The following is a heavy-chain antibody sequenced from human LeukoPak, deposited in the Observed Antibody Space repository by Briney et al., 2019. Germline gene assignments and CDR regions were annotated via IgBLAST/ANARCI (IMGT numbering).Heavy chain of an antibody. V-gene: IGHV2-70*01. CDR3: ARMRVGGYDPPSFIDY. Sequence: SGPTLVNPTQTLTLTCTFSGFSLSTSGVGVGWIRQPPGKALEWLALIYWDDDKYYSTSLKTRLTISKDTSKNQVVLTMTNMDPVDTATYYCARMRVGGYDPPSFIDYWGQGTLVTVSS. CDR2: IYWDDDK. J-gene: IGHJ4*02. D-gene: IGHD5-12*01. CDR1: GFSLSTSGVG.